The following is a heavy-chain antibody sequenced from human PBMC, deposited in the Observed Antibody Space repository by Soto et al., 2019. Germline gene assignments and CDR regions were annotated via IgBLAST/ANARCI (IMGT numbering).Heavy chain of an antibody. CDR2: IFSSDKK. V-gene: IGHV2-26*01. J-gene: IGHJ4*02. Sequence: QVTLEESVPVLVKPTETLTLTCTGSGFSLNNLKMGVSWIRQPPGKALEWLAHIFSSDKKAYTTSLKNRLTISKDTSKSTVVLIMTNLDSVDTATYFGARTRSDYNFWSGGYDYWSRGTLVTVSS. CDR1: GFSLNNLKMG. D-gene: IGHD3-3*01. CDR3: ARTRSDYNFWSGGYDY.